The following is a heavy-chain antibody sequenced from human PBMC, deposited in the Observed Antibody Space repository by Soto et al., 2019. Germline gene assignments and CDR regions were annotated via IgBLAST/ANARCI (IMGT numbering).Heavy chain of an antibody. CDR3: ARGQVPLDV. V-gene: IGHV3-33*01. CDR1: GFTFSSYG. D-gene: IGHD1-1*01. Sequence: QVQLVESGGGVVQPGRSLRLSCAASGFTFSSYGMHWVRQAPGKGLEWVAVIWYDGSNKYYADSVKGRFTISRDNSKNTLYLQRNSLRAEDTAVYYCARGQVPLDVWGQGTTVTVSS. CDR2: IWYDGSNK. J-gene: IGHJ6*02.